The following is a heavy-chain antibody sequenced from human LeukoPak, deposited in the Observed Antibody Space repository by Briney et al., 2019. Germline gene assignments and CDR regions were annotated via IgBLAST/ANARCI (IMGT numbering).Heavy chain of an antibody. CDR1: GGSFSNYY. Sequence: PSETLSLTCAVYGGSFSNYYWSWIRHPPGKGLEYIGEINDIGRINYNPSLMSRVTVSLDTSNNQFSLRLPSVTATDTAVYYCARRWNYGRNYYIDVWGNGATVSVSS. CDR3: ARRWNYGRNYYIDV. D-gene: IGHD1-7*01. V-gene: IGHV4-34*01. CDR2: INDIGRI. J-gene: IGHJ6*03.